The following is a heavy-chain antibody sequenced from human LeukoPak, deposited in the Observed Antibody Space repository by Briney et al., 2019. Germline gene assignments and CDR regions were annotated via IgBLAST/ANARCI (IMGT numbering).Heavy chain of an antibody. CDR1: GFTFSSYG. D-gene: IGHD1-1*01. CDR3: AKLPSGGTGTALIDY. CDR2: IWYDGSNK. V-gene: IGHV3-33*06. J-gene: IGHJ4*02. Sequence: GGSPRLSCAASGFTFSSYGMHWVRQAPGKGLEWVAVIWYDGSNKYYADSVKGRFTISRDNSKNTLYLQMNSLRAEDTAVYYCAKLPSGGTGTALIDYWGQGTLVTVSS.